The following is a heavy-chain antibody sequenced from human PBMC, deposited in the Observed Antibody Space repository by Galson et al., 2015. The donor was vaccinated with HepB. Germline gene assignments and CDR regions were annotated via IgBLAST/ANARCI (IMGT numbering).Heavy chain of an antibody. Sequence: SLRLSCAASGFTFSSYSMNWVRQAPGKGLEWVSYISSSSSTIYYADSVKGRFTISRDNAKNSLYLQMNSLRAEDTAVYYCARAGNGYYSFFDYWGQGILVTVSS. CDR1: GFTFSSYS. V-gene: IGHV3-48*01. D-gene: IGHD3-3*01. CDR3: ARAGNGYYSFFDY. J-gene: IGHJ4*02. CDR2: ISSSSSTI.